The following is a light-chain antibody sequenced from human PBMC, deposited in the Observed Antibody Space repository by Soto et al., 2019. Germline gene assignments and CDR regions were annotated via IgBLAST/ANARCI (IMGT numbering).Light chain of an antibody. V-gene: IGLV2-14*01. CDR3: SSYTSSSTNYV. CDR1: SSDVGGYNY. J-gene: IGLJ1*01. CDR2: DVS. Sequence: QSALTQPASVSGSPGQSITISCTGTSSDVGGYNYVSWYQQHPGKAPKLMIYDVSNRPSGVSNRFSGSKSGNTASLTISGLQADDEADYYCSSYTSSSTNYVFATGTKLTVL.